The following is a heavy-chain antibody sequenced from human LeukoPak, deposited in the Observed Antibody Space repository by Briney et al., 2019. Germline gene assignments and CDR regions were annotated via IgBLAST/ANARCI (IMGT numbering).Heavy chain of an antibody. CDR3: ARDRGDSFDY. CDR2: IYYSGST. CDR1: GGSISSYY. V-gene: IGHV4-59*01. J-gene: IGHJ4*02. Sequence: KPSETLSLTCTVSGGSISSYYWSWIRQPPGKGLEWIGYIYYSGSTNYNPSLKSRVTISVDTSKNQFSLKLSSVTAADTAVYYCARDRGDSFDYWGQGTLVTVSS. D-gene: IGHD3-10*01.